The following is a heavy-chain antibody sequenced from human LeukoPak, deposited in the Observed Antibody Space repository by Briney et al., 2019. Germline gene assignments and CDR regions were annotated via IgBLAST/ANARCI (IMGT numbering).Heavy chain of an antibody. J-gene: IGHJ4*02. CDR1: GFTFSSYA. CDR3: ARRGTQVDY. V-gene: IGHV3-30-3*01. D-gene: IGHD1-14*01. CDR2: ISYDGSNK. Sequence: PGGSLRLSCAASGFTFSSYAMHWVRQAPGKGLEWVAVISYDGSNKYYADSVKGRFTISRDNSKNTLYLQMNSLRAEDTAVYYCARRGTQVDYWGQGTLVTVSS.